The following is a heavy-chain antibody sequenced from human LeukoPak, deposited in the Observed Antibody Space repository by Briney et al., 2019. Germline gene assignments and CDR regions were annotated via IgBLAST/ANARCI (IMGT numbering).Heavy chain of an antibody. D-gene: IGHD1-26*01. V-gene: IGHV3-7*01. Sequence: GGSLRLSCAASGFTFSSYWISWVRQAPAKGLEWVANIKQDGSEKYYVDSVKGRFTISRDNAKNSLYLQMNSLRAEDTAVYYCARDRKVGANGRGTTIDYWGQGTLVTVSS. J-gene: IGHJ4*02. CDR2: IKQDGSEK. CDR1: GFTFSSYW. CDR3: ARDRKVGANGRGTTIDY.